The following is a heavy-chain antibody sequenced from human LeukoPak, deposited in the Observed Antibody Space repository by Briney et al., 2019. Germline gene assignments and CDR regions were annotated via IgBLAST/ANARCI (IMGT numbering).Heavy chain of an antibody. CDR3: AKDGLERASAWFDP. CDR2: ITSSSSSM. Sequence: GGSLRLSCAASGFTFSSYRMHWVRQAPGKGLEWVSSITSSSSSMSYADSVEGRFTISRDNAKNSLYLQMNSLSAEDTAVYYCAKDGLERASAWFDPWSQGTLVTVSS. J-gene: IGHJ5*02. CDR1: GFTFSSYR. V-gene: IGHV3-21*01. D-gene: IGHD1-1*01.